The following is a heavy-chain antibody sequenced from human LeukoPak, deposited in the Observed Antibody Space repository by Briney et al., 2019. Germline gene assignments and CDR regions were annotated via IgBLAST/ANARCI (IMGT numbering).Heavy chain of an antibody. V-gene: IGHV3-20*04. CDR1: GFTFNNNG. CDR3: ARVRCSSTSCYNYFDY. D-gene: IGHD2-2*02. J-gene: IGHJ4*02. CDR2: ISWNGGST. Sequence: GGSLRLSCAASGFTFNNNGMNWVRQGPGKGLEWVSRISWNGGSTGYADSVKGRFTISSDNAKNSLYLQMNSLRAEDTAVYYCARVRCSSTSCYNYFDYWGQGTLVTVSS.